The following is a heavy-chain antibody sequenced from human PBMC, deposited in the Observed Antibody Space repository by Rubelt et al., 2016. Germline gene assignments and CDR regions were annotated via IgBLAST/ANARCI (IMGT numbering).Heavy chain of an antibody. CDR2: INTNTGNP. CDR1: A. CDR3: ARDLVVVPAARTVKSYNWFDP. D-gene: IGHD2-2*01. J-gene: IGHJ5*02. Sequence: AMNWVRQAPGQGLEWMGWINTNTGNPTYAQGFTGRFVFSLDTSVSTAYLQISSLTAEDTAVYYCARDLVVVPAARTVKSYNWFDPWGQGTLVTVSS. V-gene: IGHV7-4-1*02.